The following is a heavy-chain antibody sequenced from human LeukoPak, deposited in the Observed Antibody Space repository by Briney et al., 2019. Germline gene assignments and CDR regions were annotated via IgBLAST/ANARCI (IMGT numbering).Heavy chain of an antibody. CDR3: AKDIELYSGYGLLGAFDL. V-gene: IGHV3-9*02. J-gene: IGHJ4*02. CDR2: ISWKSGRV. Sequence: GGSLRLSCAASGLNSAYYAMCWVRQGPGKGLEWVSGISWKSGRVGYADSVKGRFTISRDDAKNSLFLQMDSLRVEDTALYYCAKDIELYSGYGLLGAFDLWGQGTLVTVSS. CDR1: GLNSAYYA. D-gene: IGHD5-12*01.